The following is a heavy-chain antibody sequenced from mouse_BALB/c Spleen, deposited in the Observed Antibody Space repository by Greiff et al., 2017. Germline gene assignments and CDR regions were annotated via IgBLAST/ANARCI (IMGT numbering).Heavy chain of an antibody. CDR1: GYSITSGYY. D-gene: IGHD2-14*01. CDR3: ATYYRYGGDY. Sequence: EVQLQQSGPGLVKPSQSLSLTCSVTGYSITSGYYWNWIRQFPGNKLEWMGYISYDGSNNYNPSLKNRISITRDTSKNQFFLKLNSVTTEDTATYYCATYYRYGGDYWGQGTTLTVSS. V-gene: IGHV3-6*02. J-gene: IGHJ2*01. CDR2: ISYDGSN.